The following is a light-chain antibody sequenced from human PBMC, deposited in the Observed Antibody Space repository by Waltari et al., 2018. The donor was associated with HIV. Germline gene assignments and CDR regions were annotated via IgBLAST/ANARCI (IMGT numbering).Light chain of an antibody. Sequence: QSALTQPPSASGSPGQSVTISCTGTSSYVGGYNYVSWYQQHPGKAPKLMFDEVSKRPSGVPDPFPGSKSGNTASLTVAGLQAEDEADYYCSSSRVFGGGTKLTVL. CDR3: SSSRV. CDR1: SSYVGGYNY. J-gene: IGLJ3*02. V-gene: IGLV2-8*01. CDR2: EVS.